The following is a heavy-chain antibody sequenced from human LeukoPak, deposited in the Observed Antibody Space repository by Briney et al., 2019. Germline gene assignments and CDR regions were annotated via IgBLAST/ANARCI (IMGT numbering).Heavy chain of an antibody. V-gene: IGHV4-34*01. CDR2: IYYSGST. Sequence: SETLSLTCAVYGGSFSGYYWSWIRQPPGKGLEWIGSIYYSGSTYYNPSLKSRVTISVDTSKNQFSLKLSSVTAADTAVYYCARWGYYYDSSGYIDYWGQGTLVTVSS. D-gene: IGHD3-22*01. CDR1: GGSFSGYY. CDR3: ARWGYYYDSSGYIDY. J-gene: IGHJ4*02.